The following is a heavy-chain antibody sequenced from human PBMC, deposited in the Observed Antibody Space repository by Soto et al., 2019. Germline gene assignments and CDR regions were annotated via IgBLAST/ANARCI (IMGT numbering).Heavy chain of an antibody. V-gene: IGHV1-69*13. J-gene: IGHJ6*02. Sequence: SVKVSCKASGGTFSSYAISWVRQAPGQGLEWMGGIIPIFGTANYAQKFQGRVTITADESTSTAYMELSSLRSEDTAVYYCARECSGGSCRSAGMDVWGQGTTVTVSS. CDR2: IIPIFGTA. CDR3: ARECSGGSCRSAGMDV. D-gene: IGHD2-15*01. CDR1: GGTFSSYA.